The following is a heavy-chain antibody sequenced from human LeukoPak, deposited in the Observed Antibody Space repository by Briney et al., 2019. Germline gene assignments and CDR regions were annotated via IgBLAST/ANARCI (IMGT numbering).Heavy chain of an antibody. D-gene: IGHD4-23*01. CDR2: ISAYNGKT. V-gene: IGHV1-18*01. CDR1: GYTFTSYG. CDR3: AREADGGLFDY. J-gene: IGHJ4*02. Sequence: ASVKVSCKASGYTFTSYGISWVRQAPGQGLEWMGWISAYNGKTNYAQKFQGRVAMTRDTSTNTVYMELTSLTFEDTAVYYCAREADGGLFDYWGQGILVTVSS.